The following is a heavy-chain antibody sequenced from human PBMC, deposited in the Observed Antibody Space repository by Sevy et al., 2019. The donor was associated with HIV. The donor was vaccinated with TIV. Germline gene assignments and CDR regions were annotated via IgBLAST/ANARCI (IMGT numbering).Heavy chain of an antibody. J-gene: IGHJ4*02. V-gene: IGHV3-23*01. D-gene: IGHD3-22*01. CDR2: ISGSGGST. Sequence: GGSLRLSCAASGFTFSSYAMSWVRQAPGKGLEWVSAISGSGGSTYYADSVKGRFTISRDNSKNTQYLQMNSLRAEDTAVYYCAKGDYYDSSGYYYTYYFDYWGQGTLVTVSS. CDR1: GFTFSSYA. CDR3: AKGDYYDSSGYYYTYYFDY.